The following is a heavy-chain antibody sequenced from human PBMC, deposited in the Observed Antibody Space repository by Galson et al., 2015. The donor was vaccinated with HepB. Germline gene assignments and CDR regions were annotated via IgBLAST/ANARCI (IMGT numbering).Heavy chain of an antibody. CDR3: ARKDLGTTTFTSIDY. Sequence: SLRLSCAASGFTFSSYGMNWVRQAPGKGLEWVAVIWYDGSNKFYADSVKGRFTISRDNSKNTLFLQMNSLRAEDTAVYYCARKDLGTTTFTSIDYWGQGTLVTVSS. D-gene: IGHD1-26*01. CDR1: GFTFSSYG. CDR2: IWYDGSNK. V-gene: IGHV3-33*08. J-gene: IGHJ4*02.